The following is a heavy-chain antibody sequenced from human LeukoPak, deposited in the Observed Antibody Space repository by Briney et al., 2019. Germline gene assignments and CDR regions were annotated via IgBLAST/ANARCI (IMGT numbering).Heavy chain of an antibody. CDR3: ASLADYGDYGYYYYYGMDV. V-gene: IGHV3-74*01. CDR1: GFXFSSYW. Sequence: PGGSLRLSCAASGFXFSSYWIHWVRQAPGKGRVWVSRINSDGSSTSYADSVKGRFTISRDNAKNTLYLQMNSLRAEDTAVYYCASLADYGDYGYYYYYGMDVWGQGTTVTVSS. CDR2: INSDGSST. J-gene: IGHJ6*02. D-gene: IGHD4-17*01.